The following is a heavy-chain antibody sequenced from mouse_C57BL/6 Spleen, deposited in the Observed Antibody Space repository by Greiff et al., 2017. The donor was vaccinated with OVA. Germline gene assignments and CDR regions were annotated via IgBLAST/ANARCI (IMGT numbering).Heavy chain of an antibody. V-gene: IGHV1-15*01. CDR2: IDPETGGT. CDR3: TRFQAWFAY. Sequence: QVQLKESGAELVRPGASVTLSCKASGYTFTDYEMHWVKQTPVHGLEWIGAIDPETGGTAYNQKFKGKAILTADKSSSTAYMELRSLTSEDSAVYYCTRFQAWFAYWGQGTLVTVSA. J-gene: IGHJ3*01. CDR1: GYTFTDYE.